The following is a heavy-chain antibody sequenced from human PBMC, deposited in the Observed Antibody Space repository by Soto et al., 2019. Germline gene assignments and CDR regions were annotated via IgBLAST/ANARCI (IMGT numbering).Heavy chain of an antibody. D-gene: IGHD3-10*01. CDR2: ISGSGSFT. Sequence: GGSLRLSCAASGFTFSNYAMSWVRQAPGKGLQWVSAISGSGSFTHYADSVRGRFTISRDNSQNQLYLQMNNLRGDDTAMYYCAKIPTGSGSSKFDYWGQGIQVTSPQ. CDR3: AKIPTGSGSSKFDY. CDR1: GFTFSNYA. J-gene: IGHJ4*02. V-gene: IGHV3-23*01.